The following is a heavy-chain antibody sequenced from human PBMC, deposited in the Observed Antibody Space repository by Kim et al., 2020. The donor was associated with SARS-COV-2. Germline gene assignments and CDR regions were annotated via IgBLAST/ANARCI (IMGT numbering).Heavy chain of an antibody. CDR3: ARVGDCSGGSCYSDYFDY. Sequence: GRFTISRDNAKNSLYLQMNSLRAEDTAVYYCARVGDCSGGSCYSDYFDYWGQGTLVTVSS. D-gene: IGHD2-15*01. V-gene: IGHV3-11*04. J-gene: IGHJ4*02.